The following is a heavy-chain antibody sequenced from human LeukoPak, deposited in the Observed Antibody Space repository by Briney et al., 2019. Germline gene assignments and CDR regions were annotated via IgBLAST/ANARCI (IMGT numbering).Heavy chain of an antibody. CDR2: INPNSGGT. J-gene: IGHJ4*02. Sequence: GASVNLSCKASGYTFTGYYMHWVRQAPGQGLEWMGWINPNSGGTNYAQKFQGRVTMTRDTSISTAYMELSRLRSDDTAVYYCASWVDIAAAGTDDYWGQGTLVTVSS. CDR1: GYTFTGYY. CDR3: ASWVDIAAAGTDDY. D-gene: IGHD6-13*01. V-gene: IGHV1-2*02.